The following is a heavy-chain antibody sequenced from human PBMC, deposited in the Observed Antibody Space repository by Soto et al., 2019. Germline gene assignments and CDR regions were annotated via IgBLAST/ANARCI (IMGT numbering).Heavy chain of an antibody. V-gene: IGHV3-48*02. J-gene: IGHJ4*02. CDR2: ISSSSSTI. D-gene: IGHD3-3*01. CDR3: ARDNPPFNYDFWSGYYAIDY. CDR1: GFTFSSYS. Sequence: GESLKISCAASGFTFSSYSMNWVRQAPGKGLEWVSYISSSSSTIYYADSVKGRFTISRDNAKNSLYLQMNSLRDEDTAVYYCARDNPPFNYDFWSGYYAIDYWGQGTLVTVSS.